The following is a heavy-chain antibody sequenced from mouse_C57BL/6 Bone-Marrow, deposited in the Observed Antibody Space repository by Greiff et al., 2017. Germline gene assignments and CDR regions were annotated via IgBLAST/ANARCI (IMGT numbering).Heavy chain of an antibody. Sequence: QVQLQQPGAELVKPGASVKLSCKASGYTFTSYWMQWVKQRPGQGLEWIGEIDPSDSYTNYNQKFKGKATLTVDTSSSTAYMQLSSLTSEDSAVYYCARFDYDYGGVWYFDVWGTGTTVTVSS. D-gene: IGHD2-4*01. CDR2: IDPSDSYT. CDR3: ARFDYDYGGVWYFDV. J-gene: IGHJ1*03. V-gene: IGHV1-50*01. CDR1: GYTFTSYW.